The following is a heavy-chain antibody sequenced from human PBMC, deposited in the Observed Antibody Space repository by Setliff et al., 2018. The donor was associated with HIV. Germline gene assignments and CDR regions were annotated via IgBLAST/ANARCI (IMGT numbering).Heavy chain of an antibody. CDR2: INPNGGST. Sequence: VKVSCKASGYTFTSYYIHCVRQAPGQGPEWMGIINPNGGSTNYAQKFQGRVAMTADTSTNTVYMELSSLRSEDTAIYYCARGGPGSSFGYDWFDPWGQGTPVTVSS. CDR1: GYTFTSYY. V-gene: IGHV1-46*01. J-gene: IGHJ5*02. CDR3: ARGGPGSSFGYDWFDP. D-gene: IGHD5-18*01.